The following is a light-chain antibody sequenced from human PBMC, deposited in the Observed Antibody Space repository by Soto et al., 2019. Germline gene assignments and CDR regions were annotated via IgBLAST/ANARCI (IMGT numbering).Light chain of an antibody. CDR3: SSYAGSTNFYV. V-gene: IGLV2-8*01. CDR1: SSDVGAYEY. J-gene: IGLJ1*01. Sequence: SVLIQPPSASGSPGQSVTISCAGSSSDVGAYEYVSWYQQHPSKAPKLILYEVTKRPSGVPDRFSGSKSGNTASLTVSALQAEDEAAYYCSSYAGSTNFYVFGTGTKVTVL. CDR2: EVT.